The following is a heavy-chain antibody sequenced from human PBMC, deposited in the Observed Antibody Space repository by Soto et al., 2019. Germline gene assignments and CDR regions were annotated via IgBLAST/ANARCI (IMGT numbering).Heavy chain of an antibody. Sequence: GGSLRLSCSASGFTFSNYAMHWVRQAPGKGLEYVSAIGGSGGSTYYADSVKGRFTISRDNSKNTLYLQMNSLRAEDTAVYYCAKDSPQYYGSGRADFYYGMDVWGQGTTVTVSS. CDR3: AKDSPQYYGSGRADFYYGMDV. CDR2: IGGSGGST. D-gene: IGHD3-10*01. J-gene: IGHJ6*02. V-gene: IGHV3-64*04. CDR1: GFTFSNYA.